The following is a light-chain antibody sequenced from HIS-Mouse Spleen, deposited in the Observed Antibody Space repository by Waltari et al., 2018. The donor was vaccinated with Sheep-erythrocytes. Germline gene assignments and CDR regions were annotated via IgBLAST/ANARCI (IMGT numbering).Light chain of an antibody. CDR2: DGS. CDR3: CSYAGSSTFHVV. Sequence: QSALTQPASVSGSPGQSITISCTGTSSDVGSYNLVSWYQQHPGKAPKLMIYDGSKRPSGVSTRLSGSKSGNTASLTIAGLQAEYEADYYCCSYAGSSTFHVVFGGGTKLTVL. CDR1: SSDVGSYNL. V-gene: IGLV2-23*03. J-gene: IGLJ2*01.